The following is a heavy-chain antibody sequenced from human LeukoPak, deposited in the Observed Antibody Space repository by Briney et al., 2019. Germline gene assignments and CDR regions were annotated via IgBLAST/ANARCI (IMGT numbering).Heavy chain of an antibody. CDR2: IYYSGST. D-gene: IGHD2-15*01. Sequence: SETLSLTCTVSGGSISSSHYYWGWIRQPPGKGLEWIGSIYYSGSTYYNPSLKSRVTISVDTSKNQFSLKLSSVTAADTAVYYCARLDGYCSGGSCYSVSFVDPWGQGTLVTVSS. J-gene: IGHJ5*02. CDR1: GGSISSSHYY. V-gene: IGHV4-39*01. CDR3: ARLDGYCSGGSCYSVSFVDP.